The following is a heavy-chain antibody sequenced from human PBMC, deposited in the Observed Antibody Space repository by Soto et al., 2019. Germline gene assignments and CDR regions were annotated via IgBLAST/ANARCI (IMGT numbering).Heavy chain of an antibody. J-gene: IGHJ4*02. CDR1: RFNFSAAW. CDR3: ATVPCSSRPT. V-gene: IGHV3-15*07. D-gene: IGHD6-19*01. CDR2: VKPKSEGETA. Sequence: EMQLVQSGGGLVKPGGSLRLSCVASRFNFSAAWLNWIRQAPGKGLEWVGRVKPKSEGETADYTAPVRGRFTISRDDSQNTLHLQMDSLKTEDTAVYYCATVPCSSRPTWGLGVLVTVSS.